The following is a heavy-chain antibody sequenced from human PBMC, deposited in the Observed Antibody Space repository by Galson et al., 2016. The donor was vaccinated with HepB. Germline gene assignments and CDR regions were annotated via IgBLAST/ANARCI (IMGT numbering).Heavy chain of an antibody. CDR3: ARARYSSAYYYGVSY. CDR2: ISRTSTTI. CDR1: GISFSDYS. D-gene: IGHD6-25*01. Sequence: SLRLSCATSGISFSDYSMNWVRQAPGKGLECISYISRTSTTIYYADSVKGRFTISRDNAKSSLYLQMNSLGDEDTAVYYCARARYSSAYYYGVSYWGQGTLVTVSS. J-gene: IGHJ4*02. V-gene: IGHV3-48*02.